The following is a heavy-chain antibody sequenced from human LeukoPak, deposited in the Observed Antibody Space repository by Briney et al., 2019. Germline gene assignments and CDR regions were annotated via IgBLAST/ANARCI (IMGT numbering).Heavy chain of an antibody. CDR1: GGSISSYY. D-gene: IGHD3-16*02. V-gene: IGHV4-4*07. Sequence: SETLSLTCTVSGGSISSYYWSWIRQPAGKGLEWIGRIYTSGSTNYNPSLKSRVTMSVDTSKNQFSLKLSSVTAADTAVYYCAREPRADYVWGSYRYTRPDGFDYWGQGTLVTVSS. J-gene: IGHJ4*02. CDR3: AREPRADYVWGSYRYTRPDGFDY. CDR2: IYTSGST.